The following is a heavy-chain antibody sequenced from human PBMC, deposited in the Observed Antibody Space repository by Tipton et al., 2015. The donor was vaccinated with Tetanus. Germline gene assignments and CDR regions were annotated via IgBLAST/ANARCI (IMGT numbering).Heavy chain of an antibody. CDR2: IYYNGST. CDR1: GGSISYYY. CDR3: VRGRGSGAQSFGFEH. Sequence: LRLSCSVSGGSISYYYWSWIRQSPGKGLEWIGHIYYNGSTKYNPSLKSRVTVSLDTSKKHFSLRLSSVTAADTAVYYCVRGRGSGAQSFGFEHWGRGTQVIVSS. D-gene: IGHD1-26*01. V-gene: IGHV4-59*01. J-gene: IGHJ4*02.